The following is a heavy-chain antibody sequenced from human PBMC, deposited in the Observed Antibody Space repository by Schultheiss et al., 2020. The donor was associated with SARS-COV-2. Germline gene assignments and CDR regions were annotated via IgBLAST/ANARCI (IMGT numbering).Heavy chain of an antibody. J-gene: IGHJ4*02. CDR1: GYTFTSYG. CDR2: ISAYNGNT. Sequence: ASVKVSCKASGYTFTSYGISWVRQAPGQGLEWMGWISAYNGNTNYAQKLQGRVTMTTDTSTSTAYMELRSLRSDDTAVYYCARVERVFGVVIRETFGYWGQGTLVTVSS. CDR3: ARVERVFGVVIRETFGY. D-gene: IGHD3-3*01. V-gene: IGHV1-18*01.